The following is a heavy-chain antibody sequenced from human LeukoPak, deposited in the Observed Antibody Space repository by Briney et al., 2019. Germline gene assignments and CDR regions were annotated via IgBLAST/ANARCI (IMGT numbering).Heavy chain of an antibody. CDR1: GYTLTELS. D-gene: IGHD1-26*01. Sequence: ASVKVSCKVSGYTLTELSMHWVRQAPGKGLEWMGGFDPEDGETIYAQKFQGRVTMTEDTSTDTAYMELSSLRSDDTAVYYCARDLGMEVGATTESDWGQGTLVTVSS. V-gene: IGHV1-24*01. CDR2: FDPEDGET. CDR3: ARDLGMEVGATTESD. J-gene: IGHJ4*02.